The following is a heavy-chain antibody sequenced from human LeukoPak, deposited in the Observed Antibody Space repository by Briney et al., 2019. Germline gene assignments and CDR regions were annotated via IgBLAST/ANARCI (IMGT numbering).Heavy chain of an antibody. J-gene: IGHJ4*02. Sequence: GGSLRLSCAASGFTFSSYAMSWVRQAPGKGLEWVSVIYSGGSTYYADSVKGRFTISRDNSKNTLYLQMNSLRAEDTAVYYCARDRAPHFGSSSWSGFDYWGQGTLVTVSS. CDR2: IYSGGST. D-gene: IGHD6-13*01. CDR3: ARDRAPHFGSSSWSGFDY. V-gene: IGHV3-66*01. CDR1: GFTFSSYA.